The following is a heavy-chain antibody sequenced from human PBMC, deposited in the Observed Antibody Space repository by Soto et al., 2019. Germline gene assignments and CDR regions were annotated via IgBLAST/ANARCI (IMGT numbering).Heavy chain of an antibody. J-gene: IGHJ2*01. Sequence: QLQLQESGPGLVKPSETLSLTCTVSGGSISSSSYYWGWIRQPPGKGLEWIGSIYYSGSTYYNPSRISGDFISGVTVKSQSSLKLGSVPAADAAVYYCARQEGAVAGTGGYFDLWGRGTLLTVSS. CDR2: IYYSGST. D-gene: IGHD6-19*01. V-gene: IGHV4-39*01. CDR3: ARQEGAVAGTGGYFDL. CDR1: GGSISSSSYY.